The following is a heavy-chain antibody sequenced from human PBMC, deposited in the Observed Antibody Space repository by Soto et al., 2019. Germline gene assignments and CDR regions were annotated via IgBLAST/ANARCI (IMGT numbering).Heavy chain of an antibody. V-gene: IGHV3-30-3*01. D-gene: IGHD2-2*01. CDR2: ISYDGSNK. CDR3: ARAQYQLLYYYCYYGMDV. CDR1: GFTFSSYA. J-gene: IGHJ6*02. Sequence: PGGSLRLSCAASGFTFSSYAMHWVRQAPGKGLEWVAVISYDGSNKYYADSVKGRFTISRDNSKNTLYLQMNSLRAEDTAVYYCARAQYQLLYYYCYYGMDVWGQGTTVTVSS.